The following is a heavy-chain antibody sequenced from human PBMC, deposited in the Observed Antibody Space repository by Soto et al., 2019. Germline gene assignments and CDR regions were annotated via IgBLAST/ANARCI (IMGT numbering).Heavy chain of an antibody. CDR1: GGTFSSYA. Sequence: SVKVSCKASGGTFSSYAISWVRQAPGQGLEWMGGIIPIFGTANYAQKFQGRVTITADESTSTAYMELSSLRSEGTAVYYCARGGITGTTLYYYYGMDVWGQGTTVTVSS. D-gene: IGHD1-7*01. V-gene: IGHV1-69*13. CDR3: ARGGITGTTLYYYYGMDV. CDR2: IIPIFGTA. J-gene: IGHJ6*02.